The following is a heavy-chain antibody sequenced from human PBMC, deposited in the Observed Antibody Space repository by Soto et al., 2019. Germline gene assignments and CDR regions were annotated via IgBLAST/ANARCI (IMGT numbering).Heavy chain of an antibody. D-gene: IGHD3-22*01. CDR1: GYSFTSYW. CDR2: IYPGDSDT. CDR3: ARQKKVVVVPYYYCAMHF. J-gene: IGHJ6*04. Sequence: PGESLKISCKGSGYSFTSYWIGWVRQMPGKGLEWMGIIYPGDSDTRYSPSFQGQVTISADKSISTAYLQWSSLKASDTAMYYCARQKKVVVVPYYYCAMHFCCKAIMVTL. V-gene: IGHV5-51*01.